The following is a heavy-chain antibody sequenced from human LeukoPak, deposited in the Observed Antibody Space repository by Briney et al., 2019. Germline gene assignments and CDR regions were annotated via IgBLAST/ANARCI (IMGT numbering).Heavy chain of an antibody. CDR1: GFTFSSYG. CDR3: AKELGAHSSSWDFDY. J-gene: IGHJ4*02. V-gene: IGHV3-30*18. Sequence: GRSLRLSCAASGFTFSSYGMHWVRQAPGKGLEWVAVISYDGSNKYYADSVKGRFTISRDNSKNTLYLRMNSLRAEDTAVYYCAKELGAHSSSWDFDYWGQGTLVTVSS. D-gene: IGHD6-13*01. CDR2: ISYDGSNK.